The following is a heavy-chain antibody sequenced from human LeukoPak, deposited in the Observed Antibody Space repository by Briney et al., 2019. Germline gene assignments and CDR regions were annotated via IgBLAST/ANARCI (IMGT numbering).Heavy chain of an antibody. CDR3: ARRDSSGYSFDS. D-gene: IGHD3-22*01. J-gene: IGHJ5*01. CDR1: GYSFSIYW. Sequence: GESLKISCKGSGYSFSIYWVAWVRQMPGKGLEWMGNIYPGDSDIRYSPSFQGQATFSADKSISTAYLQWSSLKASDTAMYYCARRDSSGYSFDSWGQGTLVTVSS. V-gene: IGHV5-51*01. CDR2: IYPGDSDI.